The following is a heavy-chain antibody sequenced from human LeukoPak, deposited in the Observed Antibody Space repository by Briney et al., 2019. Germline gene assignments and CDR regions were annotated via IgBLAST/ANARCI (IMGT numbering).Heavy chain of an antibody. CDR3: ARLYYGSGSYYSNYYYYYYMDV. CDR1: GYTFTSYD. Sequence: ASVKVSCKASGYTFTSYDINWVRQATGQGLEWMGWMNPNSGNTGYAQKFQGRVTMTRNTSISTAYMELSSLRSEDTAVYYCARLYYGSGSYYSNYYYYYYMDVWGKGTTVTISS. CDR2: MNPNSGNT. D-gene: IGHD3-10*01. J-gene: IGHJ6*03. V-gene: IGHV1-8*01.